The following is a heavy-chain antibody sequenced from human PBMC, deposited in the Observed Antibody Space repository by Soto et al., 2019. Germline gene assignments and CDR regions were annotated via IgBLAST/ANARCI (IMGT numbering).Heavy chain of an antibody. CDR2: ASYDGSDK. CDR3: AKDLRDVWSCFPEHYYYYMDA. D-gene: IGHD3-3*01. Sequence: QVQLVESGGGVVQPGRSLRLSCAAAGFTFSSYGMHWVRQAPGKGLEWLAVASYDGSDKYYADSVKGRFTVSRDNSKNTLNLQMNGLRTGYTAVYFWAKDLRDVWSCFPEHYYYYMDAWGQGTSVIVSS. V-gene: IGHV3-30*18. CDR1: GFTFSSYG. J-gene: IGHJ6*02.